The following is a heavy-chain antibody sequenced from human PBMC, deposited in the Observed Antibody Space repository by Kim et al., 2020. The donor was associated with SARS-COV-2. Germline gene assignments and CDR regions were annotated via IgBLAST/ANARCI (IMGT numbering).Heavy chain of an antibody. CDR1: GFTFSSYS. J-gene: IGHJ6*02. CDR2: ISSSSSYI. V-gene: IGHV3-21*01. Sequence: GGSLRLSCAASGFTFSSYSMNWVRQAPGKGLEWVSSISSSSSYIYYADSVKGRFTISRDNAKNSLYLQMNSLRAEDTAVYYCARDQEGSDWTGAEPYYYYGMDVWGQGTTVTVSS. CDR3: ARDQEGSDWTGAEPYYYYGMDV. D-gene: IGHD1-1*01.